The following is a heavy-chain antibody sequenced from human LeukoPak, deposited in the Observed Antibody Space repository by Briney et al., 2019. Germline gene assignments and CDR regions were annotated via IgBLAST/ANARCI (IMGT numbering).Heavy chain of an antibody. V-gene: IGHV3-30*18. Sequence: GGSLRLSCAASGFTFSSYGMHWVRQAPGKGLQWVAVISYDGSSKYYADSVKGRFTTSRDNSKNTLYLQMNSLRAEETAVYYCAKEYSSGLIEYWGQGTLVTVSS. CDR1: GFTFSSYG. J-gene: IGHJ4*02. CDR2: ISYDGSSK. D-gene: IGHD6-19*01. CDR3: AKEYSSGLIEY.